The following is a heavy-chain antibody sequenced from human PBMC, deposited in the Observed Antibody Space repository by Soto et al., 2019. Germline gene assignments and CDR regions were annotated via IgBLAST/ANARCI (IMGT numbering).Heavy chain of an antibody. CDR2: ISYDGKQT. CDR3: ARDGWGSNWYFPL. V-gene: IGHV3-30*03. Sequence: PGGSLRLSCGAPGVTFKDYGMHWVRQAPGKGLEWVAVISYDGKQTYYADSVKGRFTISKDKSKRTLFLQMNSLRVDDTAVYYCARDGWGSNWYFPLWGRGTLVTVSS. J-gene: IGHJ2*01. D-gene: IGHD3-16*01. CDR1: GVTFKDYG.